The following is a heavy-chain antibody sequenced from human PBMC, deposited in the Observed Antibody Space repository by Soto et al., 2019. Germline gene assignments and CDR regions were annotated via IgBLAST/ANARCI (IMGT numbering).Heavy chain of an antibody. D-gene: IGHD5-12*01. Sequence: LSLTCTVSGGSISSYYWSWIRQPPGKGLEWIGYIYYSGSTNYNPSLKSRVTISVDTSKNQFSLKLSPVTAADTAVYYCARDYSGYDYGYFDYWGQGTLVTVSS. CDR2: IYYSGST. V-gene: IGHV4-59*01. J-gene: IGHJ4*02. CDR3: ARDYSGYDYGYFDY. CDR1: GGSISSYY.